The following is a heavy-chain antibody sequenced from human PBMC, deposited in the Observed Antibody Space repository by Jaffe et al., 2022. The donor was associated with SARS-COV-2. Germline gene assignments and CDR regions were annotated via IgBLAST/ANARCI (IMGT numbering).Heavy chain of an antibody. CDR1: GFTFSSYS. J-gene: IGHJ6*02. D-gene: IGHD3-9*01. V-gene: IGHV3-21*01. Sequence: EVQLVESGGGLVKPGGSLRLSCAASGFTFSSYSMNWVRQAPGKGLEWVSSISSSSSYIYYADSVKGRFTISRDNAKNSLYLQMNSLRAEDTAVYYCARGDILTGHYYYYGMDVWGQGTTVTVSS. CDR2: ISSSSSYI. CDR3: ARGDILTGHYYYYGMDV.